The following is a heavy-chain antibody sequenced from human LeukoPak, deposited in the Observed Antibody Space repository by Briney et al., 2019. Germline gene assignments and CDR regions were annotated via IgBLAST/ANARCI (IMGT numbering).Heavy chain of an antibody. CDR3: ARDSGSAYYYGSGTYYYDAFDF. Sequence: PGGSLRLSCAASGFTFSKYEMNWVRQAPGKGLEWVANIRQDESEKYYVDSVKGRFTISRDNAKNSLYLQMNSLRAEDTAVYYCARDSGSAYYYGSGTYYYDAFDFWGQGTTVTVSS. D-gene: IGHD3-10*01. J-gene: IGHJ3*01. CDR1: GFTFSKYE. CDR2: IRQDESEK. V-gene: IGHV3-7*01.